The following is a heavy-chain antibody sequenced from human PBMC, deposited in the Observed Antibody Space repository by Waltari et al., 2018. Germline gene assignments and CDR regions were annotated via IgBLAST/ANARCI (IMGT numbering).Heavy chain of an antibody. D-gene: IGHD2-2*01. CDR1: GCSISSSSYY. Sequence: QLQLQESGPGLVKPSETLSLPCTVPGCSISSSSYYWGWLRQPPGQGLGWMGSIYYSGPTSYNPSFKVPVTISVDTSKSQFSLTLRSVTAADTAVYYCARDVVPARGYYYGMDVWGQGTTVTVSS. CDR3: ARDVVPARGYYYGMDV. J-gene: IGHJ6*02. CDR2: IYYSGPT. V-gene: IGHV4-39*07.